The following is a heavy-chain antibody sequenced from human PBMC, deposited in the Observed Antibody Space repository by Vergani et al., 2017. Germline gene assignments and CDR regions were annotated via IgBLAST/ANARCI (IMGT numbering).Heavy chain of an antibody. CDR1: GFTFSSYG. CDR2: ISYDGSNK. D-gene: IGHD3-22*01. Sequence: QVQLVESGGGVVQPGRSLRLSCAASGFTFSSYGMHWVRQAPGKGLEWVAVISYDGSNKYYADSVKGRFTISRDTSKNTLYLQMNSLRAEDTAVYYCAKSYLTYSYDSSGYGGNSFDIWGQGTMVTVSS. V-gene: IGHV3-30*18. CDR3: AKSYLTYSYDSSGYGGNSFDI. J-gene: IGHJ3*02.